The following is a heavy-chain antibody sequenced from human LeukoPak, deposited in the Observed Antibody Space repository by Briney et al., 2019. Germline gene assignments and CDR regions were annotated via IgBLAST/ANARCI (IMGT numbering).Heavy chain of an antibody. J-gene: IGHJ4*02. D-gene: IGHD3-16*02. CDR2: INPSGGST. CDR1: GYTFTSYY. V-gene: IGHV1-46*01. Sequence: ASVKVSCKASGYTFTSYYMHWVRQAPGQGLEWMGIINPSGGSTSYAQKFQGRVTMTRDTSTSTVYMELSSLRSEDTAVYYCARVGLRLGELSLYFGYWGQGTLVTVSS. CDR3: ARVGLRLGELSLYFGY.